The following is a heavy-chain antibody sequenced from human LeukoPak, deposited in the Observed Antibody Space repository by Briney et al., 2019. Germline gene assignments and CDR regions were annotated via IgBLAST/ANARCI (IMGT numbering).Heavy chain of an antibody. CDR3: ARHAGAYTSGWYEDY. D-gene: IGHD6-19*01. V-gene: IGHV5-51*01. Sequence: GESLKISCKGSGYSFTSYWIGWARQMPGKGLEWMGGIYPGDSDTRYSPSFQGQVTISADKSISTAYLQWSSLKASDTAMYYCARHAGAYTSGWYEDYWGQGTLVTVSS. CDR2: IYPGDSDT. J-gene: IGHJ4*02. CDR1: GYSFTSYW.